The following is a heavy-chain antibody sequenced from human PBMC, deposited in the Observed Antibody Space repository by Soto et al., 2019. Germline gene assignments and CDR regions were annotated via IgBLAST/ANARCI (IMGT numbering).Heavy chain of an antibody. CDR3: ARGGGLMHLFDY. CDR2: IYYSGST. D-gene: IGHD3-16*01. V-gene: IGHV4-30-4*01. CDR1: GGSISSGDYY. Sequence: SEALSLTCTVSGGSISSGDYYWSWIRQPPGKGLEWIGYIYYSGSTYYNPSLKSRVTISVDTSKNRFSLKLSSVTAADTAVYYCARGGGLMHLFDYWGQGTLVTVSS. J-gene: IGHJ4*02.